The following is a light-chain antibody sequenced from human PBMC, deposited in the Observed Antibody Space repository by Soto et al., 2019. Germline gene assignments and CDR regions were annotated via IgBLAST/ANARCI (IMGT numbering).Light chain of an antibody. CDR3: QQYDVSPT. J-gene: IGKJ4*01. V-gene: IGKV3-20*01. CDR1: QTISNTF. CDR2: GAS. Sequence: EIVLTQSPGTLSLSPGERATLSCRASQTISNTFLAWYQQRPGPAPRLLIYGASGRAAGIPDRFSGSGSETDFTLSISRLEPEDFTVYYCQQYDVSPTFGGGTKVDSK.